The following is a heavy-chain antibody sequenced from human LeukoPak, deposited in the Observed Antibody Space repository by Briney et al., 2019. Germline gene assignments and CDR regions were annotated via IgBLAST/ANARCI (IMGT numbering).Heavy chain of an antibody. D-gene: IGHD2-15*01. CDR3: AKRGCSGGTCYLDY. Sequence: PGGSLRLSCAASGFTFSSYAMSWVRQAPGKGLEWVSGINNSDKTYYADSVKGRFTISRDNSKNTLYLQMNSLRAEDTAVYYCAKRGCSGGTCYLDYWGQGTLVTVSS. J-gene: IGHJ4*02. CDR1: GFTFSSYA. CDR2: INNSDKT. V-gene: IGHV3-23*01.